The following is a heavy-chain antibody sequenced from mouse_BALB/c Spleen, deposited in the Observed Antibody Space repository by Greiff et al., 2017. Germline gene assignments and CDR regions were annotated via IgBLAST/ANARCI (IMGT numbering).Heavy chain of an antibody. D-gene: IGHD2-1*01. CDR2: ISDGGSYT. CDR1: GFTFSDYY. V-gene: IGHV5-4*02. CDR3: ASSTMDYAMDY. J-gene: IGHJ4*01. Sequence: EVKLMESGGGLVKPGGSLKLSCAASGFTFSDYYMYWVRQTPEKRLEWVATISDGGSYTYYPDSVKGRFTISRDNAKNNLYLQMSSLKSEDTAMYYCASSTMDYAMDYWGQGTSVTVSS.